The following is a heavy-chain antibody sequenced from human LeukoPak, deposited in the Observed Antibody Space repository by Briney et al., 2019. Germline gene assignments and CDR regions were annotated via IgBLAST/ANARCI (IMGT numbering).Heavy chain of an antibody. V-gene: IGHV4-59*08. D-gene: IGHD2-15*01. Sequence: SETLSLTCTVSGGSISSYYWSWIRQPPGKGLEWIGYIYYSGSTNYNPSLKSRVTISVDTSKNQFSLKLSSVTAADTAMYYCARWGYCSGGSCSSPGDYWGQGTLVTVSS. J-gene: IGHJ4*02. CDR1: GGSISSYY. CDR2: IYYSGST. CDR3: ARWGYCSGGSCSSPGDY.